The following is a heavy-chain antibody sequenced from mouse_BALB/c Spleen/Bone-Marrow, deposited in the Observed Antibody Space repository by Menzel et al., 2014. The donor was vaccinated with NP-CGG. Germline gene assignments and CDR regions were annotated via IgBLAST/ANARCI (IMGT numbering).Heavy chain of an antibody. Sequence: VQLQQSGAELVKPGASVKLSCTASGFNIKDTYMHWVKQRPEQGLEWIGRIDPANGNTKYDPKFQGKATITADTSSNTAYLQLSSLTSEDTAVYYCARSGGYSNYLAWFAYWGQGTLVTVSA. D-gene: IGHD2-5*01. CDR3: ARSGGYSNYLAWFAY. J-gene: IGHJ3*01. CDR1: GFNIKDTY. CDR2: IDPANGNT. V-gene: IGHV14-3*02.